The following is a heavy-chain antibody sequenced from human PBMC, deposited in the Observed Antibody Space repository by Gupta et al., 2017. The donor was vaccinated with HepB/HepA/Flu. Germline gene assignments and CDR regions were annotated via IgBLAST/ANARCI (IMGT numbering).Heavy chain of an antibody. CDR1: GYNFNDYW. D-gene: IGHD3-3*02. Sequence: VQLVQSGAEVKKPGESLKISCKGSGYNFNDYWVGWVRQMPGKGLEWMGFIYPDDYDTEYSPSFQDHVTISADTSINTAYLQWSSVKASDTAIYYCATIFGVVNSFDYWGQGTLVTVSS. V-gene: IGHV5-51*01. J-gene: IGHJ4*02. CDR3: ATIFGVVNSFDY. CDR2: IYPDDYDT.